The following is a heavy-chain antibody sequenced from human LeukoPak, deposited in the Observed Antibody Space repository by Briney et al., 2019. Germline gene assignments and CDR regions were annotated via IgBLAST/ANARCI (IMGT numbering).Heavy chain of an antibody. CDR1: GFTFSDYY. Sequence: GGSLRLSCAASGFTFSDYYMSWIRQAPGKGLEWVSYISSSGSTIYYADSVKGRFTIFRDNAKNSLYLQMNSLRAEDTAVYYCARVMCTNGVCYRPHPIDHWGQGTLVTVSS. V-gene: IGHV3-11*01. CDR3: ARVMCTNGVCYRPHPIDH. CDR2: ISSSGSTI. J-gene: IGHJ4*02. D-gene: IGHD2-8*01.